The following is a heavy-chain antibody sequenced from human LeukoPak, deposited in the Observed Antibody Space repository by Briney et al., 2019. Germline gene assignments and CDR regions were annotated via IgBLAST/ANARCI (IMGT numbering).Heavy chain of an antibody. D-gene: IGHD3-10*01. CDR1: GDSASSNSAA. CDR3: ARDRRDYYGSGSYYNLYNWFDP. CDR2: TYYRSKWYN. Sequence: SQTLSLTCAISGDSASSNSAAWNWIRQSPSRGLEWLGRTYYRSKWYNDYAVSVKSRITINPDTSKNQFSLQLNSVTPEDTAVYYCARDRRDYYGSGSYYNLYNWFDPWGQGTLVTVSS. J-gene: IGHJ5*02. V-gene: IGHV6-1*01.